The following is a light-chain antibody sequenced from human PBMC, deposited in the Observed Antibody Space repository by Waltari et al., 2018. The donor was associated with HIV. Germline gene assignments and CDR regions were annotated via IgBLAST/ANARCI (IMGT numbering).Light chain of an antibody. J-gene: IGLJ2*01. Sequence: QSVLTQPPSVSAPPGQKVTIPCSGRSSNIGSHYVFWYQQLPGTAPKLLMYDNNKRPSGIPDRCSGSKSGTSATLGITGLQTGDEADYYCATWYSCLSAVVFGGGTKLTVL. CDR2: DNN. V-gene: IGLV1-51*01. CDR1: SSNIGSHY. CDR3: ATWYSCLSAVV.